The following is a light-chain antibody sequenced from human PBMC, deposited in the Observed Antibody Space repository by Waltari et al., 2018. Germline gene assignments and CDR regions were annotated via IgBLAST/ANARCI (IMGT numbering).Light chain of an antibody. J-gene: IGKJ2*01. Sequence: EVVMTQSPLSLPVTLGQPASIPCKSSQSLVHSDGHTHLNWLQQRPGQSPRRLFYRVSSRESGVPDRFSGSGSGTDFTLKISRVEAEDVGVYYCMQGTHWPYTFGQGTRLDIK. V-gene: IGKV2-30*02. CDR2: RVS. CDR1: QSLVHSDGHTH. CDR3: MQGTHWPYT.